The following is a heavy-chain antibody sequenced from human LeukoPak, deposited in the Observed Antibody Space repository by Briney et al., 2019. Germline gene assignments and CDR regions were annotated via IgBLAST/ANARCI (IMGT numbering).Heavy chain of an antibody. Sequence: GGSLRLSCAASGFTFSTYAMSWVRQAPGKGLEWVSTISGSGDSTDYADSVKGRFTVSRDNSKNTLYLKMNSLRAEDTAVYYCAKDGKVSVAGHFDYWGQGTLVTVSS. V-gene: IGHV3-23*01. J-gene: IGHJ4*02. CDR1: GFTFSTYA. CDR3: AKDGKVSVAGHFDY. D-gene: IGHD6-19*01. CDR2: ISGSGDST.